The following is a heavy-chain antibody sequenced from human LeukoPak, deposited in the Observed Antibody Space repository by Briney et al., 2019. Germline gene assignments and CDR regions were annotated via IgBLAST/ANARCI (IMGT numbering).Heavy chain of an antibody. V-gene: IGHV3-23*01. CDR1: GFTFSSYA. J-gene: IGHJ4*02. CDR3: AKGYGSGSYVSTA. CDR2: ISGSGGST. D-gene: IGHD3-10*01. Sequence: GGSLRLSCAASGFTFSSYAMSWVRQAPGKGLEWVSAISGSGGSTYYADSVKGRFTISRDNSKNTLYLQMTSLRAEDTAVYYCAKGYGSGSYVSTAWGQGTLVTVSS.